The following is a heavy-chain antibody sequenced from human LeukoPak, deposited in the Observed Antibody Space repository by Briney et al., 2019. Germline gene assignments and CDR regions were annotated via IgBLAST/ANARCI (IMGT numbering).Heavy chain of an antibody. CDR1: GFKFSSYA. V-gene: IGHV3-30*03. CDR2: ISYDGTNK. D-gene: IGHD3-22*01. J-gene: IGHJ3*02. Sequence: GGSLRLSCAASGFKFSSYAMHWVRQAPGKGLEWVALISYDGTNKYYADSVKGRFSISRDNSKNMLYLQMNSLKTEDTAVYYCTTSRYSSGYLDAFDIWGQGTMVTVSS. CDR3: TTSRYSSGYLDAFDI.